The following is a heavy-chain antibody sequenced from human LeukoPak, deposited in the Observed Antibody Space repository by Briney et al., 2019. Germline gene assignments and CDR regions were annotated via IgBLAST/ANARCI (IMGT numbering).Heavy chain of an antibody. CDR3: ASRAHFWSGPGG. J-gene: IGHJ4*02. V-gene: IGHV3-7*01. D-gene: IGHD3-3*02. Sequence: PGGSLRLSCAASGFTFSTYWMSWVRQAPGKGLEWVANIKQDGSEKYYVDSVKGRFTISRDNAKNSLSLQMNSLRAEGTAVYYCASRAHFWSGPGGWGQGTLVTVSS. CDR1: GFTFSTYW. CDR2: IKQDGSEK.